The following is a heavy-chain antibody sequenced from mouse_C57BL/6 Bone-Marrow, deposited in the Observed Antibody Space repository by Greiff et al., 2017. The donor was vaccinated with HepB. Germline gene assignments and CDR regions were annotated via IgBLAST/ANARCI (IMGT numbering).Heavy chain of an antibody. CDR1: GFNIKNTY. J-gene: IGHJ2*01. CDR2: IYPGSGST. V-gene: IGHV1-55*01. CDR3: ARSGDSSGYDFDY. D-gene: IGHD3-2*02. Sequence: QVQLQQSVAELVRPGASVKLSCTASGFNIKNTYMHWVKQRPGQGLEWIGDIYPGSGSTNYNEKFKSKATLTVDTSSSTAYMQLSSLTSEDSAVYYCARSGDSSGYDFDYWGQGTTLTVSS.